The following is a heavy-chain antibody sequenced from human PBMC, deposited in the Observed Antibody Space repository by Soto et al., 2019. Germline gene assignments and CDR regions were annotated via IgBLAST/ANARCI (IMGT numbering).Heavy chain of an antibody. D-gene: IGHD2-15*01. Sequence: QVQLVQSGAEVKKPGASVKVSCKASGYTFTNYGISWVRQAPGQGLEWMGWISGYTGNTNYAQKLQGRVIMTTDTSKVTTHMEVRSIKSDGTGVDYWASDPNYWLQSGGYRPNCLDYWSQGTLVTVCS. V-gene: IGHV1-18*01. J-gene: IGHJ4*02. CDR3: ASDPNYWLQSGGYRPNCLDY. CDR2: ISGYTGNT. CDR1: GYTFTNYG.